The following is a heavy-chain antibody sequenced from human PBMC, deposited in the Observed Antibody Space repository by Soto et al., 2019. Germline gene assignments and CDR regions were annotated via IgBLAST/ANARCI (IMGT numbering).Heavy chain of an antibody. Sequence: ASVKVSCKASGYTFTSYGISWVRQAPGQGLEWMGWISAYNGNTNYAQKLQGRVTMTTDTSTSTAYMELRSLRSDDTAVYYCARDRSSSSYYYYGMDVWGQGTTVTVSS. J-gene: IGHJ6*02. V-gene: IGHV1-18*01. CDR3: ARDRSSSSYYYYGMDV. D-gene: IGHD6-6*01. CDR2: ISAYNGNT. CDR1: GYTFTSYG.